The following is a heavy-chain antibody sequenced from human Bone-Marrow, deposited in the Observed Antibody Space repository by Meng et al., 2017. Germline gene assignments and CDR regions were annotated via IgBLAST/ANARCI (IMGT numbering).Heavy chain of an antibody. J-gene: IGHJ4*01. D-gene: IGHD5-24*01. CDR1: GYSISSGYY. CDR2: IYHSGST. Sequence: SETLSLTCAVSGYSISSGYYWGWIRQPPGKGLEWIGSIYHSGSTYYNPSLKSRVTISVDTSKNQFSLKLSSVTAADTAVYYCASVWLQSGYFDYWGQGTPVTVSS. CDR3: ASVWLQSGYFDY. V-gene: IGHV4-38-2*01.